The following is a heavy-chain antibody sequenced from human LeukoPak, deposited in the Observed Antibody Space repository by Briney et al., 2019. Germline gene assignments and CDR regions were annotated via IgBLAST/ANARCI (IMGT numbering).Heavy chain of an antibody. CDR2: ISGSGGST. D-gene: IGHD2-2*01. J-gene: IGHJ4*02. CDR1: GFTFSSYA. Sequence: GGSLRLSCAAFGFTFSSYAMSWVRQAPGKGLEWVSAISGSGGSTYYADSVKGRFTISRDNSKNTLYLQMNSLRAEDTAVYYCAKESLVVPAAMLNYWGQGTLVTVSS. V-gene: IGHV3-23*01. CDR3: AKESLVVPAAMLNY.